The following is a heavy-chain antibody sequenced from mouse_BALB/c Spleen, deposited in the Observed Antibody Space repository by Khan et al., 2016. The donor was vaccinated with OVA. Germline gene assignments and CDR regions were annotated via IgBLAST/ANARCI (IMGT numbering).Heavy chain of an antibody. CDR2: ISYSVST. CDR1: GYSITSDYA. CDR3: ARSIVYGYACFDS. V-gene: IGHV3-2*02. D-gene: IGHD2-2*01. Sequence: EVQLQESGPGLVKPSQSLSLTCTVTGYSITSDYAWNWIRQFPGNKLEWMGYISYSVSTSYNPSLKSRISITRDTSKNQFFLQLNSVTTEDTATYTCARSIVYGYACFDSWGQGTTLTVSS. J-gene: IGHJ2*01.